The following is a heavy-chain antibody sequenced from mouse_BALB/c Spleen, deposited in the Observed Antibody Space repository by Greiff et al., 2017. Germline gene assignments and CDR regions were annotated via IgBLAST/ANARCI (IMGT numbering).Heavy chain of an antibody. V-gene: IGHV1-14*01. CDR2: INPYNDGT. D-gene: IGHD2-14*01. J-gene: IGHJ2*01. Sequence: EVQLQQSGPELVKPGASVKMSCKASGYTFTSYAMHWVKQKPGQGLEWIGYINPYNDGTKYNEKFKGKATLTSDKSSSTAYMELSSLTSEDSAVFYCARGNYRYDRGFDYWGQGTTLTVSS. CDR3: ARGNYRYDRGFDY. CDR1: GYTFTSYA.